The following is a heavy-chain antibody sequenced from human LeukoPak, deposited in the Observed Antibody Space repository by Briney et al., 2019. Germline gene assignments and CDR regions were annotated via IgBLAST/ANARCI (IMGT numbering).Heavy chain of an antibody. Sequence: GGSLRLSCAASGFTFTNYAMHWVRQTPGKGLEWVALISSDGSKNIYADPVKGRFTVSRDNSKDTLYLQMNSLRAEDTAVYYCVKGLVQTTMSYSVDYWGQGALVTVSS. V-gene: IGHV3-30*18. D-gene: IGHD1-1*01. J-gene: IGHJ4*02. CDR3: VKGLVQTTMSYSVDY. CDR2: ISSDGSKN. CDR1: GFTFTNYA.